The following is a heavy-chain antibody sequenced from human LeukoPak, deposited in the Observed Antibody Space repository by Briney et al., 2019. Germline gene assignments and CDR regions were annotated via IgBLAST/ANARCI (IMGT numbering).Heavy chain of an antibody. V-gene: IGHV3-43*01. J-gene: IGHJ6*02. D-gene: IGHD6-19*01. CDR3: AKDLAVAGTIPHGMDV. CDR1: GFTFSSYA. CDR2: ISWDGGST. Sequence: GGSLRLSCAASGFTFSSYAMSWVRQAPGKGLEWVSLISWDGGSTYYADSVKGRFTISRDNSKNSLYLQMNSLRTEDTALYYCAKDLAVAGTIPHGMDVWGQGTTVTVSS.